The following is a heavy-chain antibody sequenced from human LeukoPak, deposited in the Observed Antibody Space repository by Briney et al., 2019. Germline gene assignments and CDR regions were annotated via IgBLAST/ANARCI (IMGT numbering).Heavy chain of an antibody. CDR3: ARVPPIAYDSSGYYFSYYFDY. Sequence: GASVTVSCKASGYTFTSYYMHWVRQAPGQGLEWMGLINPSGGSTSYAQKFQGRVTMTRDTSTSTVYMELSSLRSEDTAVYYCARVPPIAYDSSGYYFSYYFDYWGQGTLVTVSS. CDR2: INPSGGST. V-gene: IGHV1-46*01. D-gene: IGHD3-22*01. J-gene: IGHJ4*02. CDR1: GYTFTSYY.